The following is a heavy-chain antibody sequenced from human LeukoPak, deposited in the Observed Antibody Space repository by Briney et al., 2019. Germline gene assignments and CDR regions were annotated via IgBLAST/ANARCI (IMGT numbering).Heavy chain of an antibody. CDR1: GYTFTGYQ. V-gene: IGHV1-2*06. Sequence: ASVKVSCKASGYTFTGYQIHWVRQAAGQGLEWMGRINPYSGDTNFPQKFQGRVTITRDTSITTPYMDLSSLTPDGTAVYFCARDQGSLSRSWYTGYWGQGTQVTVSS. CDR2: INPYSGDT. CDR3: ARDQGSLSRSWYTGY. J-gene: IGHJ4*02. D-gene: IGHD6-13*01.